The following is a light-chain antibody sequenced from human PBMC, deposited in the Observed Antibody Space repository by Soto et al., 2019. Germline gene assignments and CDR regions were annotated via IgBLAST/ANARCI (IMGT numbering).Light chain of an antibody. CDR1: QSVSSN. CDR2: GAS. Sequence: EIVMTQSPATLSVSPGERATLSCRASQSVSSNLAWYQQKPGQAPRLLIYGASTRATGIPARFSGSVSGREFSLTISSLQFEDFAVYYCQQYNNWWTFGQGTKVDIK. V-gene: IGKV3-15*01. J-gene: IGKJ1*01. CDR3: QQYNNWWT.